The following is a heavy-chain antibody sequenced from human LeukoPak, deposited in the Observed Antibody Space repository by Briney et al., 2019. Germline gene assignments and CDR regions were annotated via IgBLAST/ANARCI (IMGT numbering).Heavy chain of an antibody. CDR1: GFTFDDYG. D-gene: IGHD6-19*01. V-gene: IGHV3-20*04. CDR3: ARDGSGWNFDY. CDR2: ISWNGGST. J-gene: IGHJ4*02. Sequence: GGSLRLSCAASGFTFDDYGMTWVRQGPGKGLEWVSAISWNGGSTGYADSVKGRFTISRDNAKNSLYLQMNSLRAEDTALYYCARDGSGWNFDYWGQGTLVTASS.